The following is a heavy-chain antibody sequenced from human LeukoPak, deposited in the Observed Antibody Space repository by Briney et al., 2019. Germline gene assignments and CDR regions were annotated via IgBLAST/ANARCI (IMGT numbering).Heavy chain of an antibody. CDR2: ISSSSSYI. V-gene: IGHV3-21*01. CDR1: GFTFSSYS. Sequence: GGSLRLSCAASGFTFSSYSMNWVRQAPGKGLEWVSSISSSSSYIYYADSVKGRFTISRDNAKNSLYLQMNSLRAEDTAVYYCARIVGATPRDRPQTTIWYFDLWGRGTLVTVSS. J-gene: IGHJ2*01. CDR3: ARIVGATPRDRPQTTIWYFDL. D-gene: IGHD1-26*01.